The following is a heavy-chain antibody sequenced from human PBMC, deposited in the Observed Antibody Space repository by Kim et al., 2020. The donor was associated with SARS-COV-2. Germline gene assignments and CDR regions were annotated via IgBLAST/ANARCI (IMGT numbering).Heavy chain of an antibody. CDR1: GFVFSAWA. J-gene: IGHJ4*02. CDR3: AHIWNHGY. CDR2: ITGGGERT. D-gene: IGHD1-1*01. Sequence: GGSLRLSCATSGFVFSAWAMTWVRQAPGKGLEWVSTITGGGERTDYADAVKGRFTISRDNGKNTLYLQLNSLRAEDTATYYCAHIWNHGYSGQGTLVTVS. V-gene: IGHV3-23*01.